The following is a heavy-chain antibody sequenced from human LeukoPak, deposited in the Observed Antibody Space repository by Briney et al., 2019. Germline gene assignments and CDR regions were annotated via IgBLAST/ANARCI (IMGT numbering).Heavy chain of an antibody. Sequence: GGSLRLSCTASGFTFGDYAMSWFRQAPGKGLEWVGFIRSKAYGGTTEYAASVKGRFTISGDDSKSIAYLQMNSLKTEDTAVYYCTRATAPLYCSSTSCQTDYYYYYGMDVWGQGTTVTVSS. V-gene: IGHV3-49*03. J-gene: IGHJ6*02. CDR1: GFTFGDYA. D-gene: IGHD2-2*01. CDR2: IRSKAYGGTT. CDR3: TRATAPLYCSSTSCQTDYYYYYGMDV.